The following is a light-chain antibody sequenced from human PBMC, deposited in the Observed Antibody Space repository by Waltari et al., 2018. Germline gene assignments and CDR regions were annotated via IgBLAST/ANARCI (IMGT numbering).Light chain of an antibody. J-gene: IGLJ3*02. V-gene: IGLV1-40*01. CDR1: GANIRAAQD. Sequence: QSVLTQPPPVSGAPGPTVTISFPGSGANIRAAQDVHWYQQVPRAAPKLLLYGSTSRPLGVPDRFFGSTSGTSASLAITGLQAEDEAVYYCQSYDTSLTVVFGGGTKLTVL. CDR2: GST. CDR3: QSYDTSLTVV.